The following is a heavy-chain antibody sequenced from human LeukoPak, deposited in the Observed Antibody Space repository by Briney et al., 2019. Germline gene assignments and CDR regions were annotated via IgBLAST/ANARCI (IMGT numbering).Heavy chain of an antibody. D-gene: IGHD6-19*01. V-gene: IGHV3-23*01. Sequence: GGSLRLSCAASGFTFSSYALNGVRQAPGKGLEWVSSISGGGSNTYYAESVKGRFTLSRDNSNNSLYLQMKSLRAEDTAVYYCAKDQSSGWPTYYFDSWGQGTLVTVSS. CDR2: ISGGGSNT. CDR3: AKDQSSGWPTYYFDS. J-gene: IGHJ4*02. CDR1: GFTFSSYA.